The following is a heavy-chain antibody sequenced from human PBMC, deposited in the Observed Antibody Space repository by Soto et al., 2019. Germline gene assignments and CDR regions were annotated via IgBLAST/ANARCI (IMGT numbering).Heavy chain of an antibody. CDR1: GFTFSSYA. Sequence: QVQLVESGGGVVQPGRSLRLSCAASGFTFSSYAMHWVRQAPGKGLEWVAVISYDGSNKYYADSVKGRFTISRDNSKNTLYLQMNSLRAEDTAVYYCARDAGRGVAARPGYWGQGTLVTVSS. CDR2: ISYDGSNK. D-gene: IGHD6-6*01. V-gene: IGHV3-30-3*01. J-gene: IGHJ4*02. CDR3: ARDAGRGVAARPGY.